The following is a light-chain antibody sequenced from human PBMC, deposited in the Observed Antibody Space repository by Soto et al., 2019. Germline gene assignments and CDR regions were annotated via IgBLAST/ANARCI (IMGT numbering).Light chain of an antibody. CDR2: DAS. V-gene: IGKV3-11*01. Sequence: ERVVTKSPSTRCFSPGSRATLSCRASQDVSRYLAWYQQKPGQSPRLLIYDASNRATGVPARFSGSGSGTDFTLTISRLEPEDFAVYYCQQYGSSPITFGQGTRLEI. CDR1: QDVSRY. CDR3: QQYGSSPIT. J-gene: IGKJ5*01.